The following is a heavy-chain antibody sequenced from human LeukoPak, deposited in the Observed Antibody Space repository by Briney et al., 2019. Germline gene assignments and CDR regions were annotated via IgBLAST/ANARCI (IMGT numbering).Heavy chain of an antibody. Sequence: IPGGSLRLSCAASGFTFSSYSMNWVRQAPGKGLEWVSSISSSSSYIYYADSVKGRFTISRDNAKNSLYLQMNSLRAEDTAVYYCARPKVSYGSYYFDYWGQGTLVTVSS. D-gene: IGHD5-18*01. CDR3: ARPKVSYGSYYFDY. CDR1: GFTFSSYS. CDR2: ISSSSSYI. J-gene: IGHJ4*02. V-gene: IGHV3-21*01.